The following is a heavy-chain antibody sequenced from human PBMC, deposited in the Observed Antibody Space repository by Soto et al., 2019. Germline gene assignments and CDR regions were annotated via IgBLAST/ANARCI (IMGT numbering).Heavy chain of an antibody. Sequence: VASVKVSCKASGYTFTSYYMHWVRQAPGQGLEWMGIINPSGGSTSYAQKFQGRVTMTRDTSTSTVYMELSSLRSEDTAVYYCARDESGYDGGPHAFDIWGQGTMVTVSS. CDR3: ARDESGYDGGPHAFDI. CDR1: GYTFTSYY. D-gene: IGHD5-12*01. CDR2: INPSGGST. J-gene: IGHJ3*02. V-gene: IGHV1-46*01.